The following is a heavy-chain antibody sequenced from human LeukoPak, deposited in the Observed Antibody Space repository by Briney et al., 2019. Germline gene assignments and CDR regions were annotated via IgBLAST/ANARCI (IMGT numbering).Heavy chain of an antibody. Sequence: ASVKVSCKASGGTFSSYAISWVRQAPGQGLEWMGGIIPIFGTANYAQKFQGRVTITADESTSTAYMELSSLRSEGTAVYYCARDHTQLASFDYWGQGTLVTVSS. CDR1: GGTFSSYA. D-gene: IGHD6-6*01. V-gene: IGHV1-69*13. J-gene: IGHJ4*02. CDR3: ARDHTQLASFDY. CDR2: IIPIFGTA.